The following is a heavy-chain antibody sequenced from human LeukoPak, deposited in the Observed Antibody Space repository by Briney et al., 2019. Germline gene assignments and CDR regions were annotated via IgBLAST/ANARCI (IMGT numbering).Heavy chain of an antibody. CDR3: VTGYYEPFDN. D-gene: IGHD3-3*01. CDR2: ISDTGKT. CDR1: GASLSSYY. Sequence: SETLSLTCSVSGASLSSYYWGWIRQSPGKGLEWLGYISDTGKTDYNPSLKSRGTLPLDTSKNQFSLRLTSVTAADTAVYYCVTGYYEPFDNWGQGTLVTVSS. V-gene: IGHV4-59*01. J-gene: IGHJ4*02.